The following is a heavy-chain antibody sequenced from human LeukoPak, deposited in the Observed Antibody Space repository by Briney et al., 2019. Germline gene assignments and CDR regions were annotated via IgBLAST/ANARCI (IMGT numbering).Heavy chain of an antibody. CDR1: GGSFSGYY. CDR2: INHSGST. Sequence: SETLSLTCAVYGGSFSGYYWSWIRQPPGKGLEWIGVINHSGSTNYNPSLKSRVTITVDTSKNQFSLRLSSVTAADTAVYYCARAGDCSGGSCYSGVRGYWGQGTLVTVSS. J-gene: IGHJ4*02. CDR3: ARAGDCSGGSCYSGVRGY. D-gene: IGHD2-15*01. V-gene: IGHV4-34*01.